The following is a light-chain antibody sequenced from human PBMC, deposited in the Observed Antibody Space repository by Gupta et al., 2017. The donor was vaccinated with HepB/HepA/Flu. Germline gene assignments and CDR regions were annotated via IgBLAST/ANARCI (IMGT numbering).Light chain of an antibody. CDR2: DVS. CDR1: SSDVGGYNY. CDR3: CSYAGSYTSPYV. J-gene: IGLJ1*01. Sequence: QSALTQPRSVSGSPGQSVTISCTGTSSDVGGYNYVSWYQQPPGKAPKLMIYDVSKRPSGVPDRFSGSKSGNTASLTISGLQAEDEADYYCCSYAGSYTSPYVFGTGTKVTVL. V-gene: IGLV2-11*01.